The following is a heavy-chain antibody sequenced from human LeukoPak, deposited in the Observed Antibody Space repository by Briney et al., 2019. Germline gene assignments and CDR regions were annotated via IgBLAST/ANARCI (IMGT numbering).Heavy chain of an antibody. CDR3: ARDWSGYYRSYYFDY. CDR1: GYTFTSYY. J-gene: IGHJ4*02. Sequence: ASVKVSCKGSGYTFTSYYMHWVRQAPGQGLEWMGIINPSGGSTSYAQKFQGRVTMTRDTSTSTVYMELSSLRSEDTAVYYCARDWSGYYRSYYFDYWGQGTLVTVSS. D-gene: IGHD3-3*01. V-gene: IGHV1-46*01. CDR2: INPSGGST.